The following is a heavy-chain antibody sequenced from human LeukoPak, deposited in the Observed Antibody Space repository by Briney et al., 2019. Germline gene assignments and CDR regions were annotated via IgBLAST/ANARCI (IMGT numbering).Heavy chain of an antibody. Sequence: QPGGSLRLSCAASGFSFSSYDMHWVRQATGKGLEWVLAIGIAGDTYYSGSVKGRFTISRENAKNFLYLQMNSLRAGDTAVYYCARGNILTGYDCWGQGTLVTVSS. D-gene: IGHD3-9*01. J-gene: IGHJ4*02. V-gene: IGHV3-13*04. CDR2: IGIAGDT. CDR3: ARGNILTGYDC. CDR1: GFSFSSYD.